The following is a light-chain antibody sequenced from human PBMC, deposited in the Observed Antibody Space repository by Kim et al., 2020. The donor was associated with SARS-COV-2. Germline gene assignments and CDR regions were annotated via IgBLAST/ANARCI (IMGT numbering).Light chain of an antibody. J-gene: IGLJ2*01. CDR3: QAWDSSTVV. V-gene: IGLV3-1*01. CDR2: QDN. Sequence: SVSPGQTASITCSGDKLGDKYASWYQQKPGQSPVLVICQDNKRPSGIPERFSGSNSGNTATLTISGTQAMDEADYYCQAWDSSTVVFGGGTQLTVL. CDR1: KLGDKY.